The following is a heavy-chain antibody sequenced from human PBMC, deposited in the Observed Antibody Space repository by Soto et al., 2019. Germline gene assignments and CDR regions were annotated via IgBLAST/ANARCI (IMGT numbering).Heavy chain of an antibody. CDR2: IYSGGST. Sequence: GGSLRLSCAASGFTVSSNYMSWVRQAPGKGLEWVSVIYSGGSTYYADSVKGRFTISRDNSKNTLYLQMNSLRAEDTAVYYCAREIAWSHAFDIWGQGTMVTVSS. J-gene: IGHJ3*02. CDR3: AREIAWSHAFDI. V-gene: IGHV3-53*01. D-gene: IGHD2-15*01. CDR1: GFTVSSNY.